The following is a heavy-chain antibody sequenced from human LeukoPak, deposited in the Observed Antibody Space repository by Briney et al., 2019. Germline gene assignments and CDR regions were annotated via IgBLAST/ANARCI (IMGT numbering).Heavy chain of an antibody. V-gene: IGHV4-38-2*02. CDR2: IYHSGST. J-gene: IGHJ4*02. Sequence: PSDTLSLTCTVSGYSISSGYFWGWIRQPPGKGLEWIGSIYHSGSTYYNPSLKSRVTISVDTSKNQFSLKLSSVTAADTAVYYCARTAPLGPFDYWGQGTLVTVSS. CDR3: ARTAPLGPFDY. CDR1: GYSISSGYF.